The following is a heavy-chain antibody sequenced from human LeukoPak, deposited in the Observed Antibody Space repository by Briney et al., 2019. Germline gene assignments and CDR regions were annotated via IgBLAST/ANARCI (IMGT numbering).Heavy chain of an antibody. J-gene: IGHJ3*02. D-gene: IGHD3-22*01. Sequence: GESLKISCKGSGYSFTSYWIGWVRQMPGKGLEWMGIIYPGESDTRYSPSFQGQVTISADKSISTAYLQWSSLKASATAMYYSASPTYYYDSSGSHDAFDIWGQGTMVTVSS. V-gene: IGHV5-51*01. CDR3: ASPTYYYDSSGSHDAFDI. CDR1: GYSFTSYW. CDR2: IYPGESDT.